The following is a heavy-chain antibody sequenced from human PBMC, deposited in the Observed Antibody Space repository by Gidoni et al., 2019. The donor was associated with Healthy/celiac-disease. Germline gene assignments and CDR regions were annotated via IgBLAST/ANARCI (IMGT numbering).Heavy chain of an antibody. CDR1: GGSFGGYY. CDR2: INHSGST. J-gene: IGHJ3*02. CDR3: ARGAGAFDI. Sequence: QVQLQQWGAGLLKPSETLSLTCGVYGGSFGGYYWTWIRQPPGKGLEWIGEINHSGSTNYNPSLKSRVTISVDTSKNQFSLKLSSVTAADTAVYYCARGAGAFDIWGQGTMVTVSS. V-gene: IGHV4-34*01.